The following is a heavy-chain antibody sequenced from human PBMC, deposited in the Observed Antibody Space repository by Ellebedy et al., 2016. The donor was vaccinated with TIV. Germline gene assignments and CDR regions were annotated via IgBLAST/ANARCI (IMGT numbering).Heavy chain of an antibody. J-gene: IGHJ4*02. Sequence: GESLKISCAASGFTFSSYWMHWVRQAPGKGLVWVSRINSDGSSTSYADSVKGRFTISRDNAKNTLYLKMNSLRAEDTAVYYCAREIDGGDPGWGQGNLVTVSS. D-gene: IGHD3-22*01. V-gene: IGHV3-74*01. CDR2: INSDGSST. CDR3: AREIDGGDPG. CDR1: GFTFSSYW.